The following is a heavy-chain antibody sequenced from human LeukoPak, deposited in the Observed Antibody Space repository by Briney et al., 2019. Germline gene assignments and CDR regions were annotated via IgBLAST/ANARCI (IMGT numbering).Heavy chain of an antibody. J-gene: IGHJ3*02. CDR3: ARAQGGDAFDI. Sequence: GGSLRLSCAASGFTFSSYSMNWVRQAPGKGLEWVPSISSSSSYIYYADSVKGRFTISRDNAKNSLYLQMNSLRAEDTAVYYCARAQGGDAFDIWGQGTMVTVSS. CDR1: GFTFSSYS. CDR2: ISSSSSYI. V-gene: IGHV3-21*01.